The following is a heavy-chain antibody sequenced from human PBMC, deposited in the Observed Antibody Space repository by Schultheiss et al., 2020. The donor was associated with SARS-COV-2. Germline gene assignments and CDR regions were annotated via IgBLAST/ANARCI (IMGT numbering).Heavy chain of an antibody. D-gene: IGHD6-13*01. CDR1: GFTFGDYA. J-gene: IGHJ6*02. CDR2: IRSKAYGGTT. Sequence: GGSLRLSCSASGFTFGDYAMSWVRQAPGKGLEWVGFIRSKAYGGTTEYAASVKGRFTISRDDSKSIAYLQMNSLKTEDTAVYYCTRDQGGYSSSWYDYYYYGMDVWGQGTTVTVSS. CDR3: TRDQGGYSSSWYDYYYYGMDV. V-gene: IGHV3-49*04.